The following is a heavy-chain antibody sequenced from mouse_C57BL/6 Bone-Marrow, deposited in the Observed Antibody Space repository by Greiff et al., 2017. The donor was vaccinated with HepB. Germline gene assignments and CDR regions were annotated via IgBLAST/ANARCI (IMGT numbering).Heavy chain of an antibody. V-gene: IGHV5-9-1*02. CDR3: TSSYYYGSSYAMDY. Sequence: EVQLVESGEGLVKPGGSLKLSCAASGFTFSSYAMSWVRQTPEKRLEWVAYISSGGDYIYYADTVKGRFTISRDNARNTLYLQMSSLKSEDTAMYYCTSSYYYGSSYAMDYWGQGTSVTVSS. J-gene: IGHJ4*01. CDR2: ISSGGDYI. CDR1: GFTFSSYA. D-gene: IGHD1-1*01.